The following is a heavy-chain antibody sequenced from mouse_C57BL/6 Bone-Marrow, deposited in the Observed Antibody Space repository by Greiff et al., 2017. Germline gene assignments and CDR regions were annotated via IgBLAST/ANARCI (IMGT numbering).Heavy chain of an antibody. CDR1: GYTFTSYW. J-gene: IGHJ2*01. CDR2: IDPSDSYT. V-gene: IGHV1-69*01. Sequence: QVQLQQPGAELVMPGASVKLSCKASGYTFTSYWMHWVKQRPGQGLEWIGEIDPSDSYTNYNQKFKGKSTLTVDKSSSTAYMQLSSLTSEDSAVYYCARHGKRGNFDYWGQGTTLTVSS. CDR3: ARHGKRGNFDY.